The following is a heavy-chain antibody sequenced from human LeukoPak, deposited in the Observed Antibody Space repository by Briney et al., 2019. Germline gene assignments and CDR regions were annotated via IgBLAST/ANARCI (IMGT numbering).Heavy chain of an antibody. Sequence: GGSLRLSCAASGFTFSGHNMNWVRQAPGKGLEWVSFVSISSGTIYYADSVKGRFSISRDNAKSSLDLQMNSLRAGDTAVYYCARAMSTFGGVRNYFDSWGQGTLVTVSS. CDR1: GFTFSGHN. CDR2: VSISSGTI. J-gene: IGHJ4*02. V-gene: IGHV3-48*04. CDR3: ARAMSTFGGVRNYFDS. D-gene: IGHD3-16*01.